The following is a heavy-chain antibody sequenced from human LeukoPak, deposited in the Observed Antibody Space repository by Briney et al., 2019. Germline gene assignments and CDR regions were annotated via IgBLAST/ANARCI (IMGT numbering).Heavy chain of an antibody. CDR2: ISSSSSTI. J-gene: IGHJ4*02. V-gene: IGHV3-48*02. Sequence: GGSLRLSCAASGFTFSSYTMNWVRQAPGKGLEWVSYISSSSSTIHHADSVKGRFTISRDNAKKSLYLQMNSLRDEDTAVYYCARFLDYWGQGTLVTVSS. CDR3: ARFLDY. CDR1: GFTFSSYT.